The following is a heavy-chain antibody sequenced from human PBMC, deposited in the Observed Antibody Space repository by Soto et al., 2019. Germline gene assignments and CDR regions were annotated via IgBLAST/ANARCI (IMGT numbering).Heavy chain of an antibody. CDR2: ISGSSGYT. CDR1: GFSFSDSY. CDR3: ARDRGGYGPPDV. V-gene: IGHV3-11*05. D-gene: IGHD3-10*01. Sequence: QVQLVESGGGLVKPGGSLRLSCAASGFSFSDSYMSWVRQAPGKGLEWVAYISGSSGYTGYADSVKGRFTNSRDNAKNSLYLQMNSLRVEDTAVWYCARDRGGYGPPDVWGQGTTVTVSS. J-gene: IGHJ6*02.